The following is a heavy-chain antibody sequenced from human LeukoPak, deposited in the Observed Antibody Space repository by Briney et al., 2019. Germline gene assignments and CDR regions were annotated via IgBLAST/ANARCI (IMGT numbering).Heavy chain of an antibody. Sequence: SQILSLTCTVSGGSISSGSYYWSWIRQPAGKGLEWIGRIYTSGSTNYNPSLKSRVTISVDTSKNQFSLKLSSVTAADTAVYYCARGSAYYDILTGYRPPYGMDVWGQGTTVTVSS. CDR1: GGSISSGSYY. J-gene: IGHJ6*02. D-gene: IGHD3-9*01. CDR3: ARGSAYYDILTGYRPPYGMDV. CDR2: IYTSGST. V-gene: IGHV4-61*02.